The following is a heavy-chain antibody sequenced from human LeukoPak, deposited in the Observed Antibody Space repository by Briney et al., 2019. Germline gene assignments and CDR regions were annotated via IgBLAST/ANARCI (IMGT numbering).Heavy chain of an antibody. V-gene: IGHV4-34*01. J-gene: IGHJ6*03. CDR3: ARGKGVAIFGVVRPHRPYYMDV. D-gene: IGHD3-3*01. CDR1: GFTFSSYA. CDR2: INHSGST. Sequence: GSLRLSCAASGFTFSSYAMSWVRRAPGKGLEWIGEINHSGSTNYNPSLKSRVTISVDTSKNQFSLKLSSVTAADTAFYYCARGKGVAIFGVVRPHRPYYMDVWGKGTTVTISS.